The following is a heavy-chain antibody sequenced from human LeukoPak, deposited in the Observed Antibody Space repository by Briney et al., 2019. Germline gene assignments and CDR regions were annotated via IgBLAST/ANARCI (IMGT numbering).Heavy chain of an antibody. CDR3: ARLSTTRLTYYFDY. J-gene: IGHJ4*02. Sequence: SETPSLTCTVSGGSISGSSYSWGWIRQPPGKGLEWIGPIFYGGSTSSNPSLKSRVTISVDTSKNQFSLKLTSVTAADTAVYYCARLSTTRLTYYFDYWGQGILVTVSS. D-gene: IGHD2-2*01. CDR2: IFYGGST. V-gene: IGHV4-39*01. CDR1: GGSISGSSYS.